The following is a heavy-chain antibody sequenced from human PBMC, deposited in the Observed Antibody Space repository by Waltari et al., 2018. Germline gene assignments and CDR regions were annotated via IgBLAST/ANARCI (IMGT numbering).Heavy chain of an antibody. Sequence: EVQLLESGGGLVQPGGSLRLSCAASGFTFSSYAMRWGRAAQGKGLEGVSAISGSGCSTYDADSVKGRFTISRDNSKNTLYLQMNSLRAEDTAVYYCAKDLWNGDYSNWFDPWGQGTLVTVSS. CDR2: ISGSGCST. J-gene: IGHJ5*02. D-gene: IGHD4-17*01. V-gene: IGHV3-23*01. CDR3: AKDLWNGDYSNWFDP. CDR1: GFTFSSYA.